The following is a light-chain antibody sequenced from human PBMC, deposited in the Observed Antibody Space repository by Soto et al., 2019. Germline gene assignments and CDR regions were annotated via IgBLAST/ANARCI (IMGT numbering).Light chain of an antibody. CDR1: SSDVGGYNY. Sequence: QSVLTQPASVSGSPGQSITISCTGTSSDVGGYNYVSWYQQYPGKAPKLMIYDVSNRPSGVSNRFSGSKSGNTASLTISGLQAEDEADYYCSSYTSSSTPLVFGTGTKVTVL. CDR2: DVS. J-gene: IGLJ1*01. V-gene: IGLV2-14*01. CDR3: SSYTSSSTPLV.